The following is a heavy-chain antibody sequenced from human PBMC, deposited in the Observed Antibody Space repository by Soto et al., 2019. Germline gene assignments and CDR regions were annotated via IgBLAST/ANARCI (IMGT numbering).Heavy chain of an antibody. CDR3: TSPALAAAGTIAFES. V-gene: IGHV4-34*01. J-gene: IGHJ3*02. Sequence: PSEPLSLTCAVYGGSFSGYSWSWIRQPPGKGLEWIGEINHGGGTNYNPSLKTRVTISVDTSNNQFSLKLSSVTAADTAVYYCTSPALAAAGTIAFESWGQGTMVTV. CDR1: GGSFSGYS. CDR2: INHGGGT. D-gene: IGHD6-13*01.